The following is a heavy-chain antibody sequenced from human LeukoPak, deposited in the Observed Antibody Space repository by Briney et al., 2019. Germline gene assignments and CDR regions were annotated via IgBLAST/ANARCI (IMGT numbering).Heavy chain of an antibody. CDR1: GGTFSSYA. CDR3: ARRADDILTGYEWFDP. D-gene: IGHD3-9*01. Sequence: SVKVSCKASGGTFSSYAISWVRQAPGQGLEWMGGIIPIFGTANYAQKFQGRVTITADESTSTAYMEPSSLRSEDTAVYCCARRADDILTGYEWFDPWGQGTLVTVSS. CDR2: IIPIFGTA. V-gene: IGHV1-69*19. J-gene: IGHJ5*02.